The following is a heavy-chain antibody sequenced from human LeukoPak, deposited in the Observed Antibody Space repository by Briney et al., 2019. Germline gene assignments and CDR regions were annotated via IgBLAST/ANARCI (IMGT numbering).Heavy chain of an antibody. CDR3: ARGAASNLNFDY. D-gene: IGHD6-25*01. CDR1: GFTFSNYA. J-gene: IGHJ4*02. CDR2: ISSDGSNK. V-gene: IGHV3-30*03. Sequence: GRSLRLSCAASGFTFSNYAIHWVRQAPGKGLEWVAVISSDGSNKYYADSVKGRFTISSDSAKNTVYLQMNSLRAEDTAVYYCARGAASNLNFDYWGQGTLVTVSS.